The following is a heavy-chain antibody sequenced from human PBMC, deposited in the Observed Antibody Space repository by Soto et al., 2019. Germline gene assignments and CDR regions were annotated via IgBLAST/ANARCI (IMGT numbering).Heavy chain of an antibody. CDR2: IHWNDDE. J-gene: IGHJ4*02. Sequence: PTLVNPTQTLTLTCSFSGFSLSSTGVGVGWIRQPPGKALEWLALIHWNDDERFSPSLRNRLTITKDTSKNQVFLTLTNMDFVDTATYYCAHRWRLSSWYLDYWGQVILITVSS. CDR1: GFSLSSTGVG. CDR3: AHRWRLSSWYLDY. D-gene: IGHD6-13*01. V-gene: IGHV2-5*01.